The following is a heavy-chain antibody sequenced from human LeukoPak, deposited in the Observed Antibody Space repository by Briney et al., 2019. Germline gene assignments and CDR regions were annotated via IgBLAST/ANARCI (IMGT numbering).Heavy chain of an antibody. CDR2: ISGSGTT. Sequence: HPGGSLRLSCAASGFTFSSYAMSWVRQAPGKGLEWVSTISGSGTTYYADSVKGRFTISRDNSKNSLYLQMNSLTAEGTAVYYCAKDLGGSGTYPTYYFDYWGQGTLVTVSS. D-gene: IGHD3-10*01. CDR3: AKDLGGSGTYPTYYFDY. V-gene: IGHV3-23*01. J-gene: IGHJ4*02. CDR1: GFTFSSYA.